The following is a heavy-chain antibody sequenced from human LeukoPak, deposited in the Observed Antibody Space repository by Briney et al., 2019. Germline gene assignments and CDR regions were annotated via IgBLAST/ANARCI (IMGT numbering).Heavy chain of an antibody. CDR1: GYSFTGYW. V-gene: IGHV5-51*01. Sequence: GESLKISCKGSGYSFTGYWIGWVRQMPGKGLEWMGIIYPGDSDTRYSPSFQGQVTISADKSISTAYLQWSSLKASDTAMYYCARESPEGFLEWGFDYWGQGTLVTVSS. J-gene: IGHJ4*02. CDR2: IYPGDSDT. CDR3: ARESPEGFLEWGFDY. D-gene: IGHD3-3*01.